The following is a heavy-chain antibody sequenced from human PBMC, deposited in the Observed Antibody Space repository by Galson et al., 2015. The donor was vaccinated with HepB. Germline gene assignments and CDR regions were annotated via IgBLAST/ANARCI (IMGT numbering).Heavy chain of an antibody. CDR1: GYTFTSYG. D-gene: IGHD3-10*01. V-gene: IGHV1-18*04. CDR2: ISAYNGNT. CDR3: ARAHHITMVRGRPLNFDY. Sequence: SVKVSCKASGYTFTSYGISWVRQAPGQGLEWMGWISAYNGNTNYAQKLQGRVTMTTDTSTSTAYMELRSLRSDDTAVYYCARAHHITMVRGRPLNFDYWGQGTLVTVSS. J-gene: IGHJ4*02.